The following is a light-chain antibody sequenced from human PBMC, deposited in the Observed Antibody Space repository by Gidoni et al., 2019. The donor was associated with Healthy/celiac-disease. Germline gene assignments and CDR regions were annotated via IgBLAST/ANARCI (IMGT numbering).Light chain of an antibody. V-gene: IGLV4-60*03. CDR3: ESWDSKV. CDR1: SGHSSYI. Sequence: PVLTHSSSASASLGSSVKLTCTLSSGHSSYIIAWHQQQPGKAPRYLMKLEGSGSYNKGSGVPDRFSGSSSGADRYLTISNLQSEDEADYYCESWDSKVFGGGTKLTVL. CDR2: LEGSGSY. J-gene: IGLJ3*02.